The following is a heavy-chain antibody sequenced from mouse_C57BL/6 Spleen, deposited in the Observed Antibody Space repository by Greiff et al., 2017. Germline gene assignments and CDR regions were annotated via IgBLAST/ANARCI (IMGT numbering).Heavy chain of an antibody. CDR3: ASSTYPYYFDY. Sequence: EVQLQQSGPELVKPGASVKISCKASGYTFTDYYMNWVKQSHGKSLEWIGDINPNNGGTSYNQKFKGKATLTVDKSSSTAYLELRSLTSEDSAVYYCASSTYPYYFDYWGQGTTLTVSS. J-gene: IGHJ2*01. CDR1: GYTFTDYY. V-gene: IGHV1-26*01. D-gene: IGHD5-1*01. CDR2: INPNNGGT.